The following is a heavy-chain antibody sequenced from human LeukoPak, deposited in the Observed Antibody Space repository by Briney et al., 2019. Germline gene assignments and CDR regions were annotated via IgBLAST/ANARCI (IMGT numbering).Heavy chain of an antibody. Sequence: GGSLRLSCEGSAFIFSGHWMNWVRQTPGKGLEWVASINHNGNVNYYVDSVKGRFTISRDNAKNSLYLQMSNLRAEDTAVYFCARGGGLDVWGQGATVTVSS. V-gene: IGHV3-7*03. D-gene: IGHD3-16*01. CDR2: INHNGNVN. CDR1: AFIFSGHW. CDR3: ARGGGLDV. J-gene: IGHJ6*02.